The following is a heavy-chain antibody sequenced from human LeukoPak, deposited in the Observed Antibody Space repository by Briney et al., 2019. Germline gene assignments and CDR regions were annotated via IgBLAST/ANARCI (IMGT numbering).Heavy chain of an antibody. J-gene: IGHJ4*02. CDR3: GRRDTRGKYFDY. CDR2: IYSTGTT. V-gene: IGHV4-4*08. CDR1: GGSINTYY. Sequence: PSETLSLTCAVSGGSINTYYWDWIRQPPGKGLQWIVDIYSTGTTNNHPSLKRRLTMSPGTTKSHSSLNLTSLLAADTAIYYCGRRDTRGKYFDYWGQGILVTVSS.